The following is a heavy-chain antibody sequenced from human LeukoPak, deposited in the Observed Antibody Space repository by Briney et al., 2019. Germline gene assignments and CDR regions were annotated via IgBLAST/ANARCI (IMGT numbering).Heavy chain of an antibody. D-gene: IGHD2-2*01. Sequence: SQTLSLTCTVSGGSISSGDYYWSWIRQPPGKGLEWIGYIYYSGSTYYNPSPKSRVTISVDTSKNQFSLKLSSVTAADTAVYYCARLLGYCSSTSCYPDYWGQGTLVTVSS. CDR1: GGSISSGDYY. CDR2: IYYSGST. CDR3: ARLLGYCSSTSCYPDY. V-gene: IGHV4-30-4*01. J-gene: IGHJ4*02.